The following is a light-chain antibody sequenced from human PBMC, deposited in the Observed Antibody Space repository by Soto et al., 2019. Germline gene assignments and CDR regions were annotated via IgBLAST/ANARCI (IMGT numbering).Light chain of an antibody. CDR1: SNDVGGYNY. CDR2: AVS. V-gene: IGLV2-11*01. CDR3: CSYAGSPYF. Sequence: QSALTQPRSVSGSPGQSVTISCTGTSNDVGGYNYVSWYQQHPGKAPKLMIYAVSKRPSGVPDRFSGSKSGNTASLTISGLQADDEADYYCCSYAGSPYFFGTGTQLTVL. J-gene: IGLJ1*01.